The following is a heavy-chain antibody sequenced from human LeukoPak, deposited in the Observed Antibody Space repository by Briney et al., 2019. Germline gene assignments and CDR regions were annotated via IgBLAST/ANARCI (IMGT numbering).Heavy chain of an antibody. J-gene: IGHJ4*02. Sequence: EASVKASCKASGYTFTSYGISWVRQAPGQGLEWMGWISAYNGNTNYAQKLQGRVTMTTDTSTSTAYMELRSLRSDDTAVYYCARDNYYDSSGYYANFDYWGQGTLVTVSS. D-gene: IGHD3-22*01. CDR3: ARDNYYDSSGYYANFDY. CDR1: GYTFTSYG. CDR2: ISAYNGNT. V-gene: IGHV1-18*01.